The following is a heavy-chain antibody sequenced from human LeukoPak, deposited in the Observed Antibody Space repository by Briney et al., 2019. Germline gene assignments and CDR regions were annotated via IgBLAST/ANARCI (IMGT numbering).Heavy chain of an antibody. CDR2: TKQVGSER. Sequence: PGGSLRLSCEASGFRMSVYWMSWVRQAPGKGLEWVGNTKQVGSERNYVDSVKGRFTISRANAKKSLYLQMNSLRAEDTAVYYCARDWGAYYHFFDYWGQGTLVTVSS. CDR3: ARDWGAYYHFFDY. D-gene: IGHD3-22*01. V-gene: IGHV3-7*01. J-gene: IGHJ4*02. CDR1: GFRMSVYW.